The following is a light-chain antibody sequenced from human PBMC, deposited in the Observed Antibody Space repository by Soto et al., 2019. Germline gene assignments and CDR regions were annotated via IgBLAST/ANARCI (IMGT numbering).Light chain of an antibody. CDR2: SND. J-gene: IGLJ1*01. CDR1: SSTIGRNS. V-gene: IGLV1-44*01. CDR3: AAWDDSLNGLG. Sequence: QSVLAQPPSASGTPGQRVTISCSGSSSTIGRNSVDWYQHLPGTAPKLLIYSNDQRPSGVPDRFSGSKSGTSASLAISGLQSEDEADYYCAAWDDSLNGLGFGTGTKVTVL.